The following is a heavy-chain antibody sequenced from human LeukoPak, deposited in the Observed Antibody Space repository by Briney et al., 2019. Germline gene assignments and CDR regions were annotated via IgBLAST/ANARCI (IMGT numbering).Heavy chain of an antibody. J-gene: IGHJ5*02. D-gene: IGHD2-15*01. CDR1: GYTFTSYD. Sequence: ASVTVSCKASGYTFTSYDINWVRQATGQGLEWMGWMNPNSGNTGYAQKFQGRVTMTRNTSISTAYMELSSLRSEDTAVYYCARGVGYCSGGSCWRGGNWFDPWGQGTLVTVSS. CDR3: ARGVGYCSGGSCWRGGNWFDP. CDR2: MNPNSGNT. V-gene: IGHV1-8*01.